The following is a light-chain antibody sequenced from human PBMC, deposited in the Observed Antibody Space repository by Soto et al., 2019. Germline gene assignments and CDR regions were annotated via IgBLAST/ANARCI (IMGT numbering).Light chain of an antibody. CDR3: QQYGSSGT. V-gene: IGKV3-20*01. CDR1: QIVTSNY. CDR2: GAS. Sequence: VLTQSPGTLSLSPGERATLSCRASQIVTSNYLAWYQQKPGQAPSLLFFGASNRATGIPDRFSGSGSGTDFTLTISRLEPEDFAVYYCQQYGSSGTFGQGTKVDI. J-gene: IGKJ1*01.